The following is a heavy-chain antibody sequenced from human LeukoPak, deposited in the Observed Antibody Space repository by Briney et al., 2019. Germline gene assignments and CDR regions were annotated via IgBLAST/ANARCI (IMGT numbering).Heavy chain of an antibody. CDR2: IYYSGRT. D-gene: IGHD3-10*01. J-gene: IGHJ6*02. CDR1: GGSISSYY. Sequence: SETLSLTCTVAGGSISSYYWSLIRQPPRPGLDWVGYIYYSGRTNYNPSLKSRVTISVDTSKNQFSLKLSSVTAADTAVYYCARHQSMVREIGDYYYYYGMDVWGQGTTVTVSS. V-gene: IGHV4-59*08. CDR3: ARHQSMVREIGDYYYYYGMDV.